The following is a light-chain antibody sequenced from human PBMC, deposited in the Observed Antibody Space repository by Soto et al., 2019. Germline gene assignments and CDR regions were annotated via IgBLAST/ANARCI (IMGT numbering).Light chain of an antibody. CDR2: GVK. CDR1: SSDVGGFSY. V-gene: IGLV2-11*01. CDR3: SSYTTSYFYV. Sequence: QSVLTQPRSVSGSPGQSVTISCTGTSSDVGGFSYVSWYQQYPGKAPKLLIYGVKNRPSGVSYRFSASKSAFTASLTISGLQAEDEAHYYCSSYTTSYFYVFGPGTKVTVL. J-gene: IGLJ1*01.